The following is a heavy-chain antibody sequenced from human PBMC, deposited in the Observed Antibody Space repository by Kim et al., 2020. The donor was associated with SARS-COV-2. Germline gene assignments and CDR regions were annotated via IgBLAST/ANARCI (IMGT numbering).Heavy chain of an antibody. CDR1: GFTFSSYA. Sequence: GGSLRLSCAVSGFTFSSYAMHWVRQAPGKGLEWVAVISYDGSNKYYADSVKGRFTISRDNSKNTLYLQMNSLRAEDTAVYYCARARGGSYAYGMDVWGQGTTVTVSS. V-gene: IGHV3-30*04. J-gene: IGHJ6*02. CDR3: ARARGGSYAYGMDV. D-gene: IGHD3-16*01. CDR2: ISYDGSNK.